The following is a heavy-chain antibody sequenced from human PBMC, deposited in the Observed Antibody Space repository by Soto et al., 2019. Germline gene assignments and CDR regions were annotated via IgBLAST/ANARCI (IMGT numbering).Heavy chain of an antibody. CDR2: ISSSSSYI. D-gene: IGHD3-9*01. CDR1: GFTFSSYS. J-gene: IGHJ6*02. Sequence: EVQLVESGGGLVKPGGSLRLSCAASGFTFSSYSMNWVRQAPGKGLEWVSSISSSSSYIYYADSVKGRFTISRDNAKNSLYLQMNSLRAEDTAVYYCARESYDILTGYHKGMDVRGQGTTVTVSS. V-gene: IGHV3-21*01. CDR3: ARESYDILTGYHKGMDV.